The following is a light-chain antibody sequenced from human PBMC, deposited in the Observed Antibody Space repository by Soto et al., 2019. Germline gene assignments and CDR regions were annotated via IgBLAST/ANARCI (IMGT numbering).Light chain of an antibody. J-gene: IGKJ1*01. CDR3: QHYNNWPT. CDR1: QSISSY. Sequence: EILLAQSPGAMCFFPGGRDTHSCRASQSISSYLGWYAQKPGQPPRLLIYDASTRATDIPARFSGSGSGTDFTLTISSLQSEDFAVYYCQHYNNWPTFGLGTKVDIK. V-gene: IGKV3-15*01. CDR2: DAS.